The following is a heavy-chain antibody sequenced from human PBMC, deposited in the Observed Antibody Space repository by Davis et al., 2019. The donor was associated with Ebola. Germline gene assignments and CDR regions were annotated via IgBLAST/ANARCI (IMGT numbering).Heavy chain of an antibody. J-gene: IGHJ6*04. CDR2: IKQDGSEK. V-gene: IGHV3-7*01. D-gene: IGHD6-13*01. CDR3: ARDPGSSWYFMDV. Sequence: GESLKISCAASGFTFSSYAMHWVRQAPGKGLEWVANIKQDGSEKYYVDSVKGRFTISRDNAKNSLYLQMNSLRAEDTAVYYCARDPGSSWYFMDVWGKGTTVAVSS. CDR1: GFTFSSYA.